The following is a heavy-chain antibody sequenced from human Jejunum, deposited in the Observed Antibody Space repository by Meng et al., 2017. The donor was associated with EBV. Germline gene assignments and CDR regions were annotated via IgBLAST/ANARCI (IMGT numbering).Heavy chain of an antibody. J-gene: IGHJ4*02. Sequence: VHLQESGLQLGRPWGPLALTCLVSGDAISSSTWWSWVRQPPGKGLEWIGEIYHSGNTNYNPSLKRRVTISVDKSKNQFSLKLSSVTAADTAVYSCARYGSGYFPALWYWGQGTLVTVSS. CDR3: ARYGSGYFPALWY. V-gene: IGHV4-4*02. D-gene: IGHD3-3*01. CDR1: GDAISSSTW. CDR2: IYHSGNT.